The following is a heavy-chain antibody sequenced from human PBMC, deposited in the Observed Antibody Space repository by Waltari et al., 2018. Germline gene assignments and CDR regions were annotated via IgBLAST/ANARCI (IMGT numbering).Heavy chain of an antibody. Sequence: QLQLQESGPGLVKPSETLSLTCTVSGGSISSSSYYWGWIRQPPGKGLEWIGSIYYSGSTYYNPSLKSRVTISVDTAKNQFSLKLSSVTAADTAVDYCARSLPNYYYYGMDVWGQGTTVTVSS. CDR1: GGSISSSSYY. CDR3: ARSLPNYYYYGMDV. V-gene: IGHV4-39*07. J-gene: IGHJ6*02. CDR2: IYYSGST.